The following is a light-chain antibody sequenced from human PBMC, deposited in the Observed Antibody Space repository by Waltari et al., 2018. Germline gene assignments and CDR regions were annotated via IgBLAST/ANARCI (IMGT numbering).Light chain of an antibody. Sequence: QSALTQPPSASGSPGPSVPIPCTGTSSDGGGYKYVTSYQQDPGRAPKLMIYEVTKRPSGVPDRFSGSKSGNTASLTVSGLQADDEADYYCSSYAGSNNYWVFGGGTTLTVL. V-gene: IGLV2-8*01. CDR1: SSDGGGYKY. J-gene: IGLJ3*02. CDR2: EVT. CDR3: SSYAGSNNYWV.